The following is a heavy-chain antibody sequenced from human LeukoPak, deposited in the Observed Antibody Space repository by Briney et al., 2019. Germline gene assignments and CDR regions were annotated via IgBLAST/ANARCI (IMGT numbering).Heavy chain of an antibody. CDR1: GFTFSSYA. J-gene: IGHJ4*02. Sequence: GGSLRLSCAASGFTFSSYAMSWVRQAPGKGLEWVSAISGSGGSTYYADPVKGRFTISRDNSKNTLYLQMNSLRAEDTAVYYCAKGATYYYDSSGYFYWGQGTLVTVSS. CDR3: AKGATYYYDSSGYFY. D-gene: IGHD3-22*01. CDR2: ISGSGGST. V-gene: IGHV3-23*01.